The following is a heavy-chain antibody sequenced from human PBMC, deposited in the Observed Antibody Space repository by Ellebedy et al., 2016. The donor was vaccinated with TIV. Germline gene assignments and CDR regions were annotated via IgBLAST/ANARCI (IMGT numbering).Heavy chain of an antibody. CDR2: ICCQGST. CDR1: GDSISSYY. Sequence: MPSETLSLTCTVSGDSISSYYWSWIRQPPGKGLEWIGYICCQGSTNYNPSLKSRVTISVDTSKSQFSRNLTSVTAADTAVYYCARSRGDYSFEYWGQGTLVTVSS. V-gene: IGHV4-59*12. D-gene: IGHD4-17*01. J-gene: IGHJ4*02. CDR3: ARSRGDYSFEY.